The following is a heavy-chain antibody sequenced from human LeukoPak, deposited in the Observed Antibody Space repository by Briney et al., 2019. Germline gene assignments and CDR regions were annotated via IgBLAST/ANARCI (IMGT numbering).Heavy chain of an antibody. D-gene: IGHD5-18*01. Sequence: KVSCKASGYTLTVYYIHWVRQAPGQGLEWMGRINPNSGDTNFAQKFQGRVTMTRDTSISTAYMDLSGLRPDDTAVYYCAREGSGYTYGRGSYFDYWGHGILVTVSS. J-gene: IGHJ4*01. V-gene: IGHV1-2*06. CDR1: GYTLTVYY. CDR3: AREGSGYTYGRGSYFDY. CDR2: INPNSGDT.